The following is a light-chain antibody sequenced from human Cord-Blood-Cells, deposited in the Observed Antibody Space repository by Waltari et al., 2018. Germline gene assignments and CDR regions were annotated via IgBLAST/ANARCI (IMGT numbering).Light chain of an antibody. CDR3: SSYTSSSTNWV. Sequence: QSALTQPASVSGSPGHSITLSCTGTTSDVGGYNYVSCYQQHPGKAPKLMIYDVSNRPSGVSNRFSGSKSGNTASLTISGLQAEDEADYYCSSYTSSSTNWVFGGGTKLTVL. CDR2: DVS. CDR1: TSDVGGYNY. V-gene: IGLV2-14*01. J-gene: IGLJ3*02.